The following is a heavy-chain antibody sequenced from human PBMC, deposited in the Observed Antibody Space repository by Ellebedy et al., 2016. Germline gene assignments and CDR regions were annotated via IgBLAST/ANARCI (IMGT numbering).Heavy chain of an antibody. D-gene: IGHD6-19*01. Sequence: GESLKISXAASGFSFTAFSMGWVRQTAGKGLEWVSRIDYDGSNTVYPDSVRGRFTVSRDNARNTLYLQMSSLRAEDTAVYYCSTTIVAGTNYWGQGTLVTVSS. CDR1: GFSFTAFS. V-gene: IGHV3-74*01. CDR3: STTIVAGTNY. J-gene: IGHJ4*02. CDR2: IDYDGSNT.